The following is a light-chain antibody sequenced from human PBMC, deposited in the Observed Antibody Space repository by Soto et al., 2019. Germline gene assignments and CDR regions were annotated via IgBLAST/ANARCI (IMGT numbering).Light chain of an antibody. V-gene: IGLV2-14*01. CDR2: EVS. CDR3: SSYTSRSTQV. CDR1: SSDVGGYKY. J-gene: IGLJ2*01. Sequence: QSALTQPASVSGSPGQSITISCTGTSSDVGGYKYVSWYQHHPGKAPKLIIYEVSNRPSGISNRFSASKSGNTASLTISGLRAEDDADYYCSSYTSRSTQVFGGGTKLTVL.